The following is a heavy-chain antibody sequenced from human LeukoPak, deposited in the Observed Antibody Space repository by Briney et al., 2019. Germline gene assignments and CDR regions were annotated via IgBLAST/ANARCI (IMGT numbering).Heavy chain of an antibody. CDR1: GGSISSYY. D-gene: IGHD6-19*01. CDR3: ARDEDPTYSSGWYD. V-gene: IGHV4-4*07. CDR2: IYTSGST. Sequence: SETLSLTRTVSGGSISSYYWSWIRQPAGKGLEWIGRIYTSGSTNYNPSHKSRVTMSVDTSKNQFSLKLSSVTAADTAVYYCARDEDPTYSSGWYDWGQGTLVTVSS. J-gene: IGHJ4*02.